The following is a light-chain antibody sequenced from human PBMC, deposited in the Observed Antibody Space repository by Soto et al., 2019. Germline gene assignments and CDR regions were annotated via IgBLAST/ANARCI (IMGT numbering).Light chain of an antibody. Sequence: SVLTXPASVSGYPGQSITISRTGRSSDVGGYNYVSWYQQHPGKAPKFMIYEVSRRPSGVSNRFSGSKSGNTASLTVSGLQAEDEADYYCSSYTTSNTYVFGTGTKVTVL. CDR2: EVS. CDR3: SSYTTSNTYV. CDR1: SSDVGGYNY. V-gene: IGLV2-14*01. J-gene: IGLJ1*01.